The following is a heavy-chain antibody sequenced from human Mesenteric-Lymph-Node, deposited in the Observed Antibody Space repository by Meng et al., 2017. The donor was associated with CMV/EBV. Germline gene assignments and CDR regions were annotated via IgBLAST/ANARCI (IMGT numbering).Heavy chain of an antibody. CDR1: GFTFNNYA. Sequence: SLKISCVASGFTFNNYALTWVRQAPGKGLEWVSGISWNSGSIGYADSVKGRFTISRDNAKNSLYLQMNSLRAEDTALYYCASNRFDYWGQGTLVTVSS. D-gene: IGHD1-14*01. J-gene: IGHJ4*02. V-gene: IGHV3-9*01. CDR2: ISWNSGSI. CDR3: ASNRFDY.